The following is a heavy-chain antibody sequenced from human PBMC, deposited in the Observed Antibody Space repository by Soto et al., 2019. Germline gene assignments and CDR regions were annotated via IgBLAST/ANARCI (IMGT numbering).Heavy chain of an antibody. J-gene: IGHJ5*02. V-gene: IGHV2-5*02. CDR2: IYWDDDK. D-gene: IGHD3-3*01. Sequence: QITLKESGPTLVKPTQTLTLTCTFSGFSLSTSGVGVGWIRQPPGKALEWLALIYWDDDKRYSPSLKSRLTITKDTSKNQVVLTMTNMDPVDTATYYCAHRPYNFWSGYYRNNWFDPWGQGTLVTVSS. CDR3: AHRPYNFWSGYYRNNWFDP. CDR1: GFSLSTSGVG.